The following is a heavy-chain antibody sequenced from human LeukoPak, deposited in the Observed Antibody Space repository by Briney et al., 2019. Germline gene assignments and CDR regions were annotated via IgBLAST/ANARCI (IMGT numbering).Heavy chain of an antibody. CDR2: ISTNGNVI. CDR1: GFTFSSHE. D-gene: IGHD3-10*01. Sequence: GGSLRLSCAASGFTFSSHEMTWVRQAPGKGLDWVSYISTNGNVIYYSDSVKGRFTISRDNAKNTLYLQMNSLRAEDTAVYFCARDYYGDDHWGQGTLVTVSS. J-gene: IGHJ4*02. CDR3: ARDYYGDDH. V-gene: IGHV3-48*03.